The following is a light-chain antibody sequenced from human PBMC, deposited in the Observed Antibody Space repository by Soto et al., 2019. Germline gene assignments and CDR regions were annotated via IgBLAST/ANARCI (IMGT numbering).Light chain of an antibody. CDR2: TAS. J-gene: IGKJ2*01. V-gene: IGKV1-39*01. CDR3: QQYNDSCPYT. Sequence: DIQMTQSPSSLSASVGDIVTITCRASQTISIFLNWYQHKQGKPPTLLIYTASSLQSGVPSRFSGSGSGTEFTLTISSLQPDDFATYYCQQYNDSCPYTFGQGTKVDNK. CDR1: QTISIF.